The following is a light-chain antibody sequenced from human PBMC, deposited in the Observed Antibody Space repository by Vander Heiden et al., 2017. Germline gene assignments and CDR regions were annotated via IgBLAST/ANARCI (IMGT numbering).Light chain of an antibody. CDR1: QSVSGGRY. J-gene: IGKJ4*01. CDR2: DAS. Sequence: TVLTQSPGTLALSPGERATLPCRASQSVSGGRYLAWYQQKPGQAPRLLIHDASTRATGIPDRFSGSGSGTDFTLTINRLESEDCAVYYCQQYGDSPLTFGGGTKVEIK. CDR3: QQYGDSPLT. V-gene: IGKV3-20*01.